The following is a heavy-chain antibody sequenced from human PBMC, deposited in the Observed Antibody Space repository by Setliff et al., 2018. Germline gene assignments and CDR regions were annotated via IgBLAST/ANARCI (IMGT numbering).Heavy chain of an antibody. CDR1: GESIRSNNW. CDR3: ARQTPVSLYDNMVGFDP. J-gene: IGHJ5*02. CDR2: IYQSGTT. V-gene: IGHV4-4*02. Sequence: PSETLSLTCTVSGESIRSNNWWNWVRQPPGKGLEWIGDIYQSGTTNYNPSLKSRVTMSVDTSKNQFSLSLSSVTAADTALYYCARQTPVSLYDNMVGFDPWGQGALVTVSS. D-gene: IGHD3-22*01.